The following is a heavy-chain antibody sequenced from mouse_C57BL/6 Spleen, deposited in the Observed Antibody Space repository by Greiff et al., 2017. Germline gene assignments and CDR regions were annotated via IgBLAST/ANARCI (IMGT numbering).Heavy chain of an antibody. CDR1: GFTFSSYA. V-gene: IGHV5-4*03. CDR2: ISDGGSYT. J-gene: IGHJ2*01. CDR3: ARGYPDFDY. Sequence: EVMLVESGGGLVKPGGSLKLSCAASGFTFSSYAMSWVRQTPEKRLEWVATISDGGSYTYYPDNVKGRFTISRDNAKNNLYLQMSHLKSEDTAMYYCARGYPDFDYWGQGTTLTVSS.